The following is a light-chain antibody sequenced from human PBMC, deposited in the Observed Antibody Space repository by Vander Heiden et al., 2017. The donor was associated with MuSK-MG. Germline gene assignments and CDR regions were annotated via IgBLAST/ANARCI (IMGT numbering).Light chain of an antibody. CDR1: SSDVGGYNY. CDR2: DVS. CDR3: SSYTSSSTLWV. J-gene: IGLJ3*02. Sequence: QSALTQPASVSRSPGHSITISCTGTSSDVGGYNYVSWYQQHPGKAPKLMIYDVSNRPSGVSNRFSGSKSGNTASLTISGLQAEDEADYYCSSYTSSSTLWVFGGGTKLTVL. V-gene: IGLV2-14*01.